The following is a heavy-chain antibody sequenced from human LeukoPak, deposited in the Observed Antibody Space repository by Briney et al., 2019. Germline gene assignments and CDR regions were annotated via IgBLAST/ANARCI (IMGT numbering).Heavy chain of an antibody. J-gene: IGHJ4*02. V-gene: IGHV3-23*01. D-gene: IGHD5-24*01. Sequence: GGSLSLSCTGSGFTFRSYAMGWVRQAPGKGLEWVAGITDNGLARNYADSVQGRFTIQRDDSRSTVDLQMNSLRVEDTALYYCARDGWGWAQYDYWGQGTLVTVSS. CDR2: ITDNGLAR. CDR3: ARDGWGWAQYDY. CDR1: GFTFRSYA.